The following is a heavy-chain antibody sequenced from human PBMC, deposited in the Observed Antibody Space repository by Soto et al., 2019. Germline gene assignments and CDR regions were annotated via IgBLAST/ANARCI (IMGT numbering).Heavy chain of an antibody. CDR3: ARSAIPRGGWFRP. Sequence: SETLSLTCTVSGDSISTHYWSWIRQPPGKGLQWIGYIFYRGGTAYNPSLKSRVTISLDMSKKQFSLKLSSVTAADTATYYCARSAIPRGGWFRPWGQGVLVTVSS. V-gene: IGHV4-59*03. CDR1: GDSISTHY. D-gene: IGHD2-21*01. J-gene: IGHJ5*02. CDR2: IFYRGGT.